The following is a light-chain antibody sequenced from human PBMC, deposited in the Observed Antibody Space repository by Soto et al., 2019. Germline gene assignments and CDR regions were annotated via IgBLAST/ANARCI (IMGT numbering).Light chain of an antibody. V-gene: IGKV3-20*01. CDR1: QSLDSKT. CDR2: GAS. J-gene: IGKJ1*01. CDR3: QHYVSPLWT. Sequence: EIVLTQSPGTLSLSPGERVTLSCRASQSLDSKTLNWYQQKLGQSPRLLIYGASRRATGIPDRFSGSGSGTDFTLTISRREAEDCAVYFCQHYVSPLWTFGQGTKVEIK.